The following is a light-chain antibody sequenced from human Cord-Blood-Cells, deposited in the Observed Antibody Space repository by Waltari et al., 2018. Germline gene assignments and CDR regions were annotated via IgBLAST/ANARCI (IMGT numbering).Light chain of an antibody. V-gene: IGKV2-30*02. J-gene: IGKJ1*01. Sequence: DVVMTQSPLSLPVTLGQPASISCRSSQSLVHSDGNTYLNWFQQRPGQSPRRLIYKVSNRDSGVPDRCSGSGSGTDLTLKISRVEAEDVGVYYCMQGTHWPWTFGQGTKVEIK. CDR3: MQGTHWPWT. CDR2: KVS. CDR1: QSLVHSDGNTY.